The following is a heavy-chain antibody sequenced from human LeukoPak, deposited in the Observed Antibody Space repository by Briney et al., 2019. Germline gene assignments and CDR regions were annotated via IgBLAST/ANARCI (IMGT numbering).Heavy chain of an antibody. CDR2: INTNTGSP. CDR3: ARAETVWASDYDNNGYYDY. J-gene: IGHJ4*02. V-gene: IGHV7-4-1*02. D-gene: IGHD3-22*01. Sequence: ASVKVSCKASGYTFTSYHVSWVRQAPGQGLEWMGWINTNTGSPTYAQAFTGRFVFSLDTSVSTAFLQINSLRAEDTAVYFCARAETVWASDYDNNGYYDYWGQGTLVTVSS. CDR1: GYTFTSYH.